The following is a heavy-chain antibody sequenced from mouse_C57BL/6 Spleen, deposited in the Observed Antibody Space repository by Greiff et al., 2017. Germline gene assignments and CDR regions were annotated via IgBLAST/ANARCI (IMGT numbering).Heavy chain of an antibody. D-gene: IGHD1-1*01. Sequence: EVKLVESGPGLVKPSQSLSLTCSVTGYSITSGYYWNWIRQFPGNKLEWMGYISYDGSNNYNPSLKNRISITRDTSKNQFFLKLNSVTTEDTATYYCARVDYGSSYVEYFDVWGTGTTVTVSS. CDR1: GYSITSGYY. J-gene: IGHJ1*03. CDR2: ISYDGSN. V-gene: IGHV3-6*01. CDR3: ARVDYGSSYVEYFDV.